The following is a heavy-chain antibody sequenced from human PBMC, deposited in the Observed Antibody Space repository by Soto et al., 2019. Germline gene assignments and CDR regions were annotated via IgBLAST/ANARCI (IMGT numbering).Heavy chain of an antibody. CDR3: ARRAPLYWYFDL. Sequence: ASVKGSCKASGYTFTSYAMHWVRQAHGQSLEWMGCSNAGNGNTKYSQKLQGRVTITRDTSASTAYMELSSLRSEDTAVYYCARRAPLYWYFDLWGRGTLVTVSS. CDR1: GYTFTSYA. J-gene: IGHJ2*01. V-gene: IGHV1-3*01. CDR2: SNAGNGNT.